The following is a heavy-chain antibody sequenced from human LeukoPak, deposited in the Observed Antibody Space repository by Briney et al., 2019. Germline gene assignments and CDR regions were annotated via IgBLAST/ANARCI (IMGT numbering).Heavy chain of an antibody. Sequence: PGGSLRLSCAASGFTFSDYYVDWVRQAPGKGLEWVGRTKNKAYSYTTQYAASVKGRFTISRDESKNSMYLQMNSLKTEDTAVYYCTRDSGSGYYWTLWGQGTLVTVSS. CDR3: TRDSGSGYYWTL. J-gene: IGHJ4*02. CDR1: GFTFSDYY. D-gene: IGHD3-22*01. V-gene: IGHV3-72*01. CDR2: TKNKAYSYTT.